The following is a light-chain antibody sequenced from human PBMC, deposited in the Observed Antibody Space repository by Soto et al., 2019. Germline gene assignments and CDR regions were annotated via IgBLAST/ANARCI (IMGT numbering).Light chain of an antibody. CDR3: QQYHSWPA. CDR2: GSA. Sequence: EIVMTQSPATLSVSPGERATLSCRASQSVFSSLAWYQQRPGQAPRLLIYGSATRATGIPDRFSGSGSGTEFTLTISSLQSEDSAVYYCQQYHSWPAFGQRTKV. CDR1: QSVFSS. V-gene: IGKV3-15*01. J-gene: IGKJ1*01.